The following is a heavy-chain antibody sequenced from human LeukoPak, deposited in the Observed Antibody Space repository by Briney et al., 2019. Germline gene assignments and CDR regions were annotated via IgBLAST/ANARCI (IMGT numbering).Heavy chain of an antibody. V-gene: IGHV4-34*01. D-gene: IGHD1-26*01. J-gene: IGHJ4*02. CDR3: AIYSGSFFDY. CDR1: GGSFSGYY. CDR2: INHSGST. Sequence: SETLSLTCAVHGGSFSGYYWSWIRQPPGKGLEWIGEINHSGSTNYNPSLTSRVTISVDTSKNQFSLKRSSVTAADTAVYYCAIYSGSFFDYWGQGTLVTVSS.